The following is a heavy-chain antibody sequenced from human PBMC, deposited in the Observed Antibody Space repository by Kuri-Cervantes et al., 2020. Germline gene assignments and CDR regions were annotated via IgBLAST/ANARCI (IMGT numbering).Heavy chain of an antibody. D-gene: IGHD2-15*01. CDR1: GFTFSSYW. V-gene: IGHV3-7*02. Sequence: GGSLRLSCAASGFTFSSYWMSWVRQAPGKGLEWVANIKQDGSEKYYVDSVKGRFTISRDNAENSLHLQMNSLRAEDTAVYCCARGSRRYCSGGSCAYYYYMDVWGKGTTVTVSS. CDR2: IKQDGSEK. J-gene: IGHJ6*03. CDR3: ARGSRRYCSGGSCAYYYYMDV.